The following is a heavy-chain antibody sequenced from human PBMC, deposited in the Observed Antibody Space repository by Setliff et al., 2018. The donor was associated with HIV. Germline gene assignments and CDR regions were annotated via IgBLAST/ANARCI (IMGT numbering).Heavy chain of an antibody. V-gene: IGHV4-30-4*01. CDR3: ARMSISASVYFDY. CDR2: IYHAGAT. CDR1: GGSISSDDHY. J-gene: IGHJ4*02. D-gene: IGHD6-25*01. Sequence: SETLSLTCTVSGGSISSDDHYWSWIRQPPGKGLEWIGYIYHAGATYYKSSLESRLTISVDTSKNQFSLKLNAVTAADTAVYFCARMSISASVYFDYWGQGSQVTVSS.